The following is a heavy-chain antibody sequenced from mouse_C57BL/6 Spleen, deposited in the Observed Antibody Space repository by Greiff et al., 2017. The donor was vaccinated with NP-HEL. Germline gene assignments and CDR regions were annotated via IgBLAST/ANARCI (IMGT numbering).Heavy chain of an antibody. Sequence: EVKLMESGGGLVKPGGSLKLSCAASGFTFSDYGMHWVRQAPEKGLEWVAYISSGSSTIYYADTVKGRFTISRDNAKNTLFLQMTSLRSEDTAMYYCARDQRYAMDYWGQGTSVTVSS. CDR2: ISSGSSTI. CDR1: GFTFSDYG. J-gene: IGHJ4*01. V-gene: IGHV5-17*01. CDR3: ARDQRYAMDY.